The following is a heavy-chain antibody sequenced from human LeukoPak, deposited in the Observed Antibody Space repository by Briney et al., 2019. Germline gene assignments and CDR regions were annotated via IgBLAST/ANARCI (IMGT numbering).Heavy chain of an antibody. Sequence: SETLSLTCTVSGGSLSSSSSYWGWIRQPPGKGLEWIGSIYYSGSTYYNPSLKSRVTISVDTPKNQFSLKQSSVTAADTAVYYCARCRDDAFDIWGQGTMVTVSS. V-gene: IGHV4-39*01. J-gene: IGHJ3*02. CDR2: IYYSGST. D-gene: IGHD3-10*01. CDR3: ARCRDDAFDI. CDR1: GGSLSSSSSY.